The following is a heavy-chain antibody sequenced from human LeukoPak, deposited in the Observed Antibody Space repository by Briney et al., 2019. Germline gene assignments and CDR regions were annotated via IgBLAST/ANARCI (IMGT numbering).Heavy chain of an antibody. Sequence: SETLSLTCAVYGGSFSGYYWSWIRQPPGKGLEWIGEINHSGSTNYNLSLKSRVTISVDTSKNQFSLKLSSVTTADTAVYYCARGVPLWFGNKGFDPWGQGTLVTVSS. CDR2: INHSGST. CDR3: ARGVPLWFGNKGFDP. CDR1: GGSFSGYY. D-gene: IGHD3-10*01. V-gene: IGHV4-34*01. J-gene: IGHJ5*02.